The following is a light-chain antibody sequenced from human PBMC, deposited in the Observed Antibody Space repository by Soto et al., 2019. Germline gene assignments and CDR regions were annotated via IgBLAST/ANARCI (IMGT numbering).Light chain of an antibody. CDR1: QGIGTD. CDR2: DAS. Sequence: IQMTQSPSSLSASVGDRVTTTCRASQGIGTDLGWYRQKPGKAPKLLIYDASSLESGVPSRFSGSGSGTDFTLTISSLQPEDFATYYCQQFNNYLLTFGGGTKVDIK. V-gene: IGKV1D-13*01. CDR3: QQFNNYLLT. J-gene: IGKJ4*01.